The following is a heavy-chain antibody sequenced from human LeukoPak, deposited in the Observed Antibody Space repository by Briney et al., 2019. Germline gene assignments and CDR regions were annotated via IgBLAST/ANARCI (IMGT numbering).Heavy chain of an antibody. V-gene: IGHV1-18*01. J-gene: IGHJ3*01. D-gene: IGHD3-3*01. CDR1: GYTFINYG. CDR3: ARVSVTLFGTVIILNAFDV. Sequence: ASVKVSCKASGYTFINYGISWVRQAPGQGLEWMGWISRYTGNTNYALQLQGRVTMTTDTSTSTAYMELRSLRSDDTAVYYCARVSVTLFGTVIILNAFDVWGQGTMVTVSS. CDR2: ISRYTGNT.